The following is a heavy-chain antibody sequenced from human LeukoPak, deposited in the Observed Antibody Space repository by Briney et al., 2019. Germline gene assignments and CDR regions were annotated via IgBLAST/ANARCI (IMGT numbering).Heavy chain of an antibody. CDR1: GFTFSSYD. V-gene: IGHV3-13*01. J-gene: IGHJ3*02. Sequence: GGSLRLSCAASGFTFSSYDMHWVRQATGKGLEWVSAIGTAGDTYYLGSVKGRFTISRDNAKNSLYLQMNSLRAEDTAVYYCARELYYDFWSGYADAFDIWGQGTMVTVSS. CDR3: ARELYYDFWSGYADAFDI. CDR2: IGTAGDT. D-gene: IGHD3-3*01.